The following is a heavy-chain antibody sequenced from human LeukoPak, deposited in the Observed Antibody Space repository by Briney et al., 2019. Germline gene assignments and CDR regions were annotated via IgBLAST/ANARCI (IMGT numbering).Heavy chain of an antibody. CDR3: ARVRGYSSGWYLDS. D-gene: IGHD6-19*01. CDR2: IYTSGNT. V-gene: IGHV4-61*02. Sequence: SQTLSRTCTVSGGSISSGSSYWSWIRQPAGKGLEWIGRIYTSGNTNYNASLKSRATISVDTSKNQFSLKLSSVTAADTAVYYCARVRGYSSGWYLDSWGQGTLVTVSS. CDR1: GGSISSGSSY. J-gene: IGHJ4*02.